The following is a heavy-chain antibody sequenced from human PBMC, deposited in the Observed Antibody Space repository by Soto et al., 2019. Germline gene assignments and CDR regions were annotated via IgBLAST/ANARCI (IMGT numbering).Heavy chain of an antibody. Sequence: WASVKVSCKASGYTFTSYGISWVRQAPGQGLEWMGWISAYNGNTNYAQKLQGRVTMTTDTSTSTAYMELRSLRSDDTAVYYCARGITMVRGATDTAYYFDYWGQGTLVTVS. D-gene: IGHD3-10*01. J-gene: IGHJ4*02. CDR3: ARGITMVRGATDTAYYFDY. CDR2: ISAYNGNT. V-gene: IGHV1-18*01. CDR1: GYTFTSYG.